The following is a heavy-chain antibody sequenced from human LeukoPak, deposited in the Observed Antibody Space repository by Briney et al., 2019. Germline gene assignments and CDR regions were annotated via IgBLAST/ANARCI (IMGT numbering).Heavy chain of an antibody. Sequence: ASVKVSCKTSGYTFSSYDINWVRQATGQGLEWMGWMNPNGGNTGYAQKFQGRVTMTRNTSISTAYMELSSLTSEDTAVYYCARAGRGYSYGYVNYWGQGTLVTVSS. CDR2: MNPNGGNT. CDR1: GYTFSSYD. D-gene: IGHD5-18*01. V-gene: IGHV1-8*01. CDR3: ARAGRGYSYGYVNY. J-gene: IGHJ4*02.